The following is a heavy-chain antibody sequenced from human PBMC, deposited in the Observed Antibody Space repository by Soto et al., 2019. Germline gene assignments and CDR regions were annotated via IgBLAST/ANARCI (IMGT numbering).Heavy chain of an antibody. Sequence: SVKVSCKASGLTFTSSAVQWVRQARGQRLEWIGWIVVGSGNTNYAQKFQERVTITRDMSTSTAYMELSSLRSEDTAVYYCAAGGIPGIAAAGPSLYYYYGMDVWGQGTTVTVSS. CDR3: AAGGIPGIAAAGPSLYYYYGMDV. CDR1: GLTFTSSA. D-gene: IGHD6-13*01. V-gene: IGHV1-58*01. J-gene: IGHJ6*02. CDR2: IVVGSGNT.